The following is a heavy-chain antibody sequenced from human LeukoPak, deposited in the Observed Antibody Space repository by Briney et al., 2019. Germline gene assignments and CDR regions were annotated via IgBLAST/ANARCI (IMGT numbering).Heavy chain of an antibody. D-gene: IGHD2-2*01. CDR2: INPNSGGT. CDR3: ARDGGFVPAANNWFDP. J-gene: IGHJ5*02. Sequence: ATVKVSCKASGYTFTGYYMHWVRQAPGQGLEWMGWINPNSGGTNYAQKFQGRVTMTRDTSISTAYMELSRLRCDGTAVYYWARDGGFVPAANNWFDPWGQGTLVTVSS. V-gene: IGHV1-2*02. CDR1: GYTFTGYY.